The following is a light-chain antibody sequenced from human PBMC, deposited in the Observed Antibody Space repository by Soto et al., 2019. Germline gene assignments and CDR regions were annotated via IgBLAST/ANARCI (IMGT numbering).Light chain of an antibody. Sequence: QSVLTQPASVSGSPGQSITISCTGTSSDVGADNRFYWYQHHPGTAPKLMIYEGSNRPSGLSDRFSGSKSGNTASLTISGLQAEDDAAYYCCSYTVSTTFVFGSGTKLTVL. CDR1: SSDVGADNR. V-gene: IGLV2-23*01. CDR2: EGS. J-gene: IGLJ1*01. CDR3: CSYTVSTTFV.